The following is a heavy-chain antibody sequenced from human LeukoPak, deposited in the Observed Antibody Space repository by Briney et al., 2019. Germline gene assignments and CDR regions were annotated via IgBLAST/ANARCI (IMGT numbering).Heavy chain of an antibody. V-gene: IGHV1-2*06. CDR2: INPNSGGT. CDR1: GYTFTGYY. D-gene: IGHD6-13*01. CDR3: ARGSSSWYDPIRRFDY. J-gene: IGHJ4*02. Sequence: GASVKVSCKASGYTFTGYYMHWVRQAPGQGLEWMGRINPNSGGTNYAQKFQGRVTMTRDTSISTAYMELSRLRSDDTAVYYCARGSSSWYDPIRRFDYWGQGTLVTVSS.